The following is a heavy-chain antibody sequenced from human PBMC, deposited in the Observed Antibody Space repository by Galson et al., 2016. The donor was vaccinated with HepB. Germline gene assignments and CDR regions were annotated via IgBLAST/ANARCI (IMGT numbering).Heavy chain of an antibody. V-gene: IGHV3-21*01. Sequence: FLRLSCAVSGFTFSSYSMNWVRQAPGKGLEWVSSIASNSRYINYADSVKGRFTMSRDNAKNSLYLQMNSLRAEDTAVYYCARERNYYDSSGYYYDYFDYWGQGTLVTVSS. J-gene: IGHJ4*02. D-gene: IGHD3-22*01. CDR2: IASNSRYI. CDR3: ARERNYYDSSGYYYDYFDY. CDR1: GFTFSSYS.